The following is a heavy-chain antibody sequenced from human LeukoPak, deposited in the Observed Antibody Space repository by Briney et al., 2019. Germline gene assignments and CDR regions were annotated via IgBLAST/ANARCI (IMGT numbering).Heavy chain of an antibody. CDR2: INHSGST. D-gene: IGHD2-2*02. V-gene: IGHV4-34*01. J-gene: IGHJ5*02. CDR1: GGSFSGYY. CDR3: ARSVCSTSCYKKTTRSSWFDP. Sequence: SETLSLTCAVYGGSFSGYYWSWIRQPPGKGLEWIGEINHSGSTNYNPSLKSRVTISVDTSKNQFSLKLSSVTAADTAVYYCARSVCSTSCYKKTTRSSWFDPWGQGTLVTVSS.